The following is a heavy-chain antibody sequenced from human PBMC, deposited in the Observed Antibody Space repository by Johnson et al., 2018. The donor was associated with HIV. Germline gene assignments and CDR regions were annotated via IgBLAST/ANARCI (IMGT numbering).Heavy chain of an antibody. CDR1: GFTFDDYG. CDR2: INWNGGST. V-gene: IGHV3-20*04. Sequence: VQLVESGGGLVQPGRSLRLSCAASGFTFDDYGMSWVRQAPGKGLEWGSGINWNGGSTGYADSVKGRFTISRDNSKNTLYLQMNSLRAEDTAVYYCARVQVAMATIGYAFDIWGQGTMVTVSS. D-gene: IGHD5-12*01. CDR3: ARVQVAMATIGYAFDI. J-gene: IGHJ3*02.